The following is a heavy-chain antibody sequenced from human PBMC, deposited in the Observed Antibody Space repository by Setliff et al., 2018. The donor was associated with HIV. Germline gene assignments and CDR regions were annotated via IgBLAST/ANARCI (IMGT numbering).Heavy chain of an antibody. CDR3: ARHKVLSFFGELLPPYFDY. J-gene: IGHJ4*02. Sequence: SETLSLTCTVSGDSIISATYFWGWIRQPPGKGPEWIGTISYTGSTYYNPSLKSRVTMSVDTSEDQFSLMLSSVTAADTAVYFCARHKVLSFFGELLPPYFDYWGQGAQVTVSS. D-gene: IGHD3-10*01. CDR2: ISYTGST. CDR1: GDSIISATYF. V-gene: IGHV4-39*01.